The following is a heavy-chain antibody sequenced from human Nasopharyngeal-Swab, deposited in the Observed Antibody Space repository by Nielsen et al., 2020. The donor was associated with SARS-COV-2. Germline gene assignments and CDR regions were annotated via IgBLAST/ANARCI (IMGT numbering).Heavy chain of an antibody. Sequence: GESLKISCAGSAFTFSDYYMSWIRQAPGKGLEWVSYISNSGDIIYYADSVKGRFTISRDNAKNSPYLQMNSLRAEDTAVYYCARPVHYAPVYYAMDLWGQGTTVTVS. CDR2: ISNSGDII. CDR1: AFTFSDYY. D-gene: IGHD4-17*01. J-gene: IGHJ6*02. V-gene: IGHV3-11*04. CDR3: ARPVHYAPVYYAMDL.